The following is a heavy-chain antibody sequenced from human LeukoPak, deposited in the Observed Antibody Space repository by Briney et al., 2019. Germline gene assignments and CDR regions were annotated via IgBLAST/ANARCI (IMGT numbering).Heavy chain of an antibody. CDR1: GGSISSGDYY. V-gene: IGHV4-30-4*08. Sequence: SETLSLTCTVSGGSISSGDYYWSWIRQPPGKGLQWIAYSYYSGSTYYNPSLKSRVTISVDTSKNQFSLKLSSVTAADTAVYYCARDHYCSSTSCPDYYYYYYMDVWGKGTTVTVSS. D-gene: IGHD2-2*01. CDR3: ARDHYCSSTSCPDYYYYYYMDV. J-gene: IGHJ6*03. CDR2: SYYSGST.